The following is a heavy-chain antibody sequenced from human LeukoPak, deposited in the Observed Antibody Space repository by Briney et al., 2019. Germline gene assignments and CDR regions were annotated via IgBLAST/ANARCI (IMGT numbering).Heavy chain of an antibody. D-gene: IGHD5-12*01. V-gene: IGHV3-53*01. J-gene: IGHJ4*02. CDR1: GFTVTSNY. CDR2: IYNDGSRT. CDR3: ATDGYHYFDY. Sequence: GGSLRLSCAASGFTVTSNYMSWVRQAPGKGLEWVSLIYNDGSRTYYADSVRGRFTISRDTSEGTVYLQMDSLRPEDTAVYYCATDGYHYFDYWGQGTLVTVTS.